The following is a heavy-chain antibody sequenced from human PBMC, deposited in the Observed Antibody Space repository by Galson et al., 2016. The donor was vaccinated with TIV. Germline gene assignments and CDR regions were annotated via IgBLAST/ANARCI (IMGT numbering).Heavy chain of an antibody. Sequence: SVKVSCKASGYTFTRHYMHWVRQAPGQGLEWMGIINPITGITTYAQNSQGRVTMTRDTSTSTVQMELSSLRSEDTAVYYCARWFDSSGYYYFNYWGQGSPITVSS. J-gene: IGHJ4*02. CDR3: ARWFDSSGYYYFNY. V-gene: IGHV1-46*01. D-gene: IGHD3-22*01. CDR2: INPITGIT. CDR1: GYTFTRHY.